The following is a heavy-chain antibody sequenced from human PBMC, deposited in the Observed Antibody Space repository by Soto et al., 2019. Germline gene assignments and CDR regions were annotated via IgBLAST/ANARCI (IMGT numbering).Heavy chain of an antibody. CDR1: GGSISSGDYY. V-gene: IGHV4-30-4*01. Sequence: QVQLQESGPGLVKPSQTLSLTYTVSGGSISSGDYYWSWIRQPPGMGLEWIGYMYYSGSTYYNPSLKSRVTISVDTSKNQFSLKLSSVTAADTAVYYCASGDLVGATFQHWGQGALVTVSS. CDR3: ASGDLVGATFQH. D-gene: IGHD1-26*01. CDR2: MYYSGST. J-gene: IGHJ1*01.